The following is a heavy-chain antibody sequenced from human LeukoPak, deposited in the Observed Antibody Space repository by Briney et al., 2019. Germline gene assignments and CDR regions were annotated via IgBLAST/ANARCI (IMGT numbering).Heavy chain of an antibody. Sequence: SETLSLTCTVSGGSISSYYWSWIRQPPGKGLEWIGYIYYSGNTNYNPSLKSRVTISVDTSKNQFSLKLSSVTAADTAVYYCARVNNWNYDFDYWGQGTLVTVSS. CDR1: GGSISSYY. J-gene: IGHJ4*02. CDR2: IYYSGNT. V-gene: IGHV4-59*01. D-gene: IGHD1-7*01. CDR3: ARVNNWNYDFDY.